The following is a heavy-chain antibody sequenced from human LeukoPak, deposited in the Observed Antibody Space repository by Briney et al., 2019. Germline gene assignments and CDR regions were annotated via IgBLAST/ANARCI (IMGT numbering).Heavy chain of an antibody. Sequence: GGSLRLSCAASGFTLSSYAMHWVRQAPGKGLEWVAVISYDGSNKYYADSVKGRFTISRDNSKNTLYLQMNSLRAEDTAVYYCARCNTIFGVVIIPFLGYWGQGTLVTVSS. V-gene: IGHV3-30-3*01. CDR3: ARCNTIFGVVIIPFLGY. D-gene: IGHD3-3*01. J-gene: IGHJ4*02. CDR1: GFTLSSYA. CDR2: ISYDGSNK.